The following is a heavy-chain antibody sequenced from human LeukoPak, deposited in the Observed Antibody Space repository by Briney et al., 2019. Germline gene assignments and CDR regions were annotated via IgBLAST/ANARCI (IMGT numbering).Heavy chain of an antibody. V-gene: IGHV6-1*01. CDR3: ARAPDARWLHLDY. CDR1: GDSVSSNSAA. J-gene: IGHJ4*02. D-gene: IGHD5-24*01. Sequence: SQTLSLTCAISGDSVSSNSAAWTWIRQSPSRGLEWLGRTYYRSKWYNDYAVSVKSRITINPDTSKNQFSLQLNSVTPEDTAVHYCARAPDARWLHLDYWGQGTLVTVSS. CDR2: TYYRSKWYN.